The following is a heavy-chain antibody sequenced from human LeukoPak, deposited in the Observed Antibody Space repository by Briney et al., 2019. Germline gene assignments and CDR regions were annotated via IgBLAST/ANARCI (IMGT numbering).Heavy chain of an antibody. J-gene: IGHJ4*02. V-gene: IGHV3-21*01. Sequence: GGSLRISCAASGFTFSSYSMNGVRQAPGKGLEWVSSISSSSSYIYYADSVKGRFTISRDNAKNSLYLQMNSLRAEDTAVYYCARPNSGSYVGYFDYWGQGTLVTVSS. D-gene: IGHD1-26*01. CDR2: ISSSSSYI. CDR3: ARPNSGSYVGYFDY. CDR1: GFTFSSYS.